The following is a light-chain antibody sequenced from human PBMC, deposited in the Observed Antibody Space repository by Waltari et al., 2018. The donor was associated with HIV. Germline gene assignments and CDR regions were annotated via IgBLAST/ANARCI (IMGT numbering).Light chain of an antibody. Sequence: QSVLTQPPSVSAAPGPQVTISCSGSRSKMASYYAPWYQQFPGTAPKLLIYENDKRPSGIPDRFSGSKSDTSVTLAITGLQTGDEADYYCGTWDTSLSAGVFGGGTKLTVL. V-gene: IGLV1-51*02. CDR2: END. CDR1: RSKMASYY. CDR3: GTWDTSLSAGV. J-gene: IGLJ3*02.